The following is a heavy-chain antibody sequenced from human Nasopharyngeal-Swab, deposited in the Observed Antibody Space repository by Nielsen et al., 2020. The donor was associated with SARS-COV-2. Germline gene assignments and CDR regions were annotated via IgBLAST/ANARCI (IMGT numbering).Heavy chain of an antibody. J-gene: IGHJ4*02. V-gene: IGHV3-30*18. CDR1: GFTFSSYG. Sequence: GGSLRLSCAASGFTFSSYGMHWVRQAPGKGLEWVAVISYDGSNKYYADSVKGRFTISRDNSKNTLYLQMNSLRAEDTAVYYCAKLGGNSDGSYFDYWGQGTQVTVSS. D-gene: IGHD4-23*01. CDR3: AKLGGNSDGSYFDY. CDR2: ISYDGSNK.